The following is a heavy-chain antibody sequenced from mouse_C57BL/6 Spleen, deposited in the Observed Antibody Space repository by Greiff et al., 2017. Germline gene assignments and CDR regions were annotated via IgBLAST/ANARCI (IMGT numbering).Heavy chain of an antibody. V-gene: IGHV3-6*01. J-gene: IGHJ4*01. D-gene: IGHD1-1*01. Sequence: EVKLVESGPGLVKPSQSLSLTCSVTGYSITSGYYWNWIRQFPGNKLEWMGYISYDGSNNYNPSLKNRISITRDTSKNQFFLKLNSVTTEDTATYYCARESNQLRDYAMDYWGQGTSVTVSS. CDR1: GYSITSGYY. CDR2: ISYDGSN. CDR3: ARESNQLRDYAMDY.